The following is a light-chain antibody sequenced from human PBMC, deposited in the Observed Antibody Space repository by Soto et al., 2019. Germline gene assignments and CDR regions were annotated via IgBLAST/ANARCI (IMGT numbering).Light chain of an antibody. J-gene: IGKJ4*01. CDR2: GAS. CDR3: QQYGSSPLT. V-gene: IGKV3-20*01. Sequence: EIGLTQSPGTLSLSPGETATLSCRASQSVTSNYLAWYQQKPGQAPRLLMYGASSMATGIPDSFSGSGSGTDFTLTISRLEPEDFAVYYCQQYGSSPLTFGGGTKVDI. CDR1: QSVTSNY.